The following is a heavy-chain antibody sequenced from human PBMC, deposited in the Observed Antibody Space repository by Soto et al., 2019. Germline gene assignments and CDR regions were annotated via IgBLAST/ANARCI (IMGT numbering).Heavy chain of an antibody. D-gene: IGHD2-2*02. V-gene: IGHV3-33*01. CDR2: IWYDGSNK. J-gene: IGHJ6*02. CDR3: ARETSSTSCYTCYYYYYGMDV. CDR1: GFTFSSYG. Sequence: QVQLVESGGGVVQPGGSLRLSCAASGFTFSSYGMHWVRQAPGKGLEWVAVIWYDGSNKYYADSVKGRFTISRDNSKNTLYLQMNSLRAEDTAVYYCARETSSTSCYTCYYYYYGMDVWGQGTTVTVSS.